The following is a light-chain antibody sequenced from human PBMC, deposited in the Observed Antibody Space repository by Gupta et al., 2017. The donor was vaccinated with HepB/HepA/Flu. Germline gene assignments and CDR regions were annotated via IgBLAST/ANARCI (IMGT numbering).Light chain of an antibody. CDR3: QPEDSSRSGSV. CDR1: SSNIGAGYD. J-gene: IGLJ3*02. V-gene: IGLV1-40*01. CDR2: GNS. Sequence: QSVLTQPPSVSGAPGQRVTISCTGSSSNIGAGYDVHWYQQLPGTAPKLLIYGNSNRPSGVPDRFSGSKSGTSASLAITGLQAEDEADYYCQPEDSSRSGSVFGGGTKLTVL.